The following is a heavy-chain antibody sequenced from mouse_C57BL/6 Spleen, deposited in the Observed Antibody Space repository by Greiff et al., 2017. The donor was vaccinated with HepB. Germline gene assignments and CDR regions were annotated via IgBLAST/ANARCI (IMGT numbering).Heavy chain of an antibody. V-gene: IGHV1-64*01. CDR2: IHPNSGST. J-gene: IGHJ4*01. D-gene: IGHD1-1*02. Sequence: VKLVESGAELVKPGASVKLSCKASGYTFTSYWMHWVKQRPGQGLEWIGMIHPNSGSTNYNEKFKSKATLTVDKSSSTAYMQLSSLTSEDSAVYYCARYGYDAMDYWGQGTSVTVSS. CDR1: GYTFTSYW. CDR3: ARYGYDAMDY.